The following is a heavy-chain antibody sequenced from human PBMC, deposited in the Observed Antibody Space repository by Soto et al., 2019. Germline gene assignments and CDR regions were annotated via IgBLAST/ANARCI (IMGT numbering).Heavy chain of an antibody. J-gene: IGHJ6*03. V-gene: IGHV4-34*01. D-gene: IGHD2-2*01. Sequence: SETLSLTCVVSGGSLSDYFWSWIRQPPGMALEWIGEINHLGSINYNPSLKSRVTMSVDTSKNQFSLKLSSVTAADTAVYYCARTYVTDVVVVPASKDYMDVWGKGTTVTVSS. CDR1: GGSLSDYF. CDR3: ARTYVTDVVVVPASKDYMDV. CDR2: INHLGSI.